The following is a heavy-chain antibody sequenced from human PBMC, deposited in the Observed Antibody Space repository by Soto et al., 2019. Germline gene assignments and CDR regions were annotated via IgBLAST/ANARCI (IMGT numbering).Heavy chain of an antibody. V-gene: IGHV3-23*01. J-gene: IGHJ6*02. CDR2: ISSRGDRT. Sequence: GGSLRLSCAGSGFTFSRYAMNWVRQAPGKGLEWVSIISSRGDRTSYAESVKGRFTISRDDSKNTLFLHMNSLGAEDTAVYYCAKETGYSYGFQPNALGVWGQGTTVTVSS. CDR1: GFTFSRYA. D-gene: IGHD5-18*01. CDR3: AKETGYSYGFQPNALGV.